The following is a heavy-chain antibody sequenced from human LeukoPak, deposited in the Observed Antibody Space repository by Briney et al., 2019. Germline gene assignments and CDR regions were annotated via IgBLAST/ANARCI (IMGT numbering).Heavy chain of an antibody. CDR2: IYTSGSI. CDR1: GGSISSGSYY. CDR3: ARGTTATRGWFDP. D-gene: IGHD1-1*01. J-gene: IGHJ5*02. Sequence: SQTLSLTCTVSGGSISSGSYYWSWIRQPAGKGLEWIGRIYTSGSINYNPSLKSRVTISVDTSKNQFSLKLSSVTAADTAVYYCARGTTATRGWFDPWGQGTLVTVSS. V-gene: IGHV4-61*02.